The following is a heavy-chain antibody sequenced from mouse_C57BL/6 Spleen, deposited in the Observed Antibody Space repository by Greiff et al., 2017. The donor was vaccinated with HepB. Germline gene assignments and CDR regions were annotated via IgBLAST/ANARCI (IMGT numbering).Heavy chain of an antibody. CDR2: IYPGDGDT. V-gene: IGHV1-82*01. CDR3: ARSYYDPLCWDY. D-gene: IGHD2-10*01. CDR1: GYAFSSSW. Sequence: QVQLQQSGPELVKPGASVKISCKASGYAFSSSWMNWVKQRPGKGLEWIGRIYPGDGDTNYNGKFKGKATLTADKSSSTAYMQLSSLTSEDSAVYFCARSYYDPLCWDYWGQGTSVTVSS. J-gene: IGHJ4*01.